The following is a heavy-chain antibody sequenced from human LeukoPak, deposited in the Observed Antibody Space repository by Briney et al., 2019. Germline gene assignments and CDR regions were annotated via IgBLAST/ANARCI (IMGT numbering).Heavy chain of an antibody. V-gene: IGHV3-23*01. CDR2: ISSSGGDT. CDR1: GFSFSSSP. D-gene: IGHD4-23*01. J-gene: IGHJ4*02. Sequence: GGSLRLSCAASGFSFSSSPMSWVRQAPGKGLEWVSGISSSGGDTPYADSVKGRSTISRDNSKNTLYLQMNSLRAEDTAVYYCAKKNSGLHPFDFWGQGTLVIVSS. CDR3: AKKNSGLHPFDF.